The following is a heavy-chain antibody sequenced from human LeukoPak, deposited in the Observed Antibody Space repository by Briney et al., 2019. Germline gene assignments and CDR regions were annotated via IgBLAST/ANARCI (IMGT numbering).Heavy chain of an antibody. Sequence: PGGSLRLSCTASGFTITNYWVHWVRQGPGKGLVWVSHINGDGSTTTYADSVKGRFTISRDDAKNTVYLQMNSLRAEDTAVYYCARDRWYSMDVWGKGTTVTVPS. CDR3: ARDRWYSMDV. J-gene: IGHJ6*04. D-gene: IGHD6-13*01. CDR1: GFTITNYW. CDR2: INGDGSTT. V-gene: IGHV3-74*01.